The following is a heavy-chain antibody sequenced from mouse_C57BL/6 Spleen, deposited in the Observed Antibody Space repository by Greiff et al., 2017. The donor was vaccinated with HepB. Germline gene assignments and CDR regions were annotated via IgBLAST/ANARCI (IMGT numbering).Heavy chain of an antibody. D-gene: IGHD4-1*02. CDR2: ISSGGDYI. CDR1: GFTFSSYA. V-gene: IGHV5-9-1*02. Sequence: EVQRVESGEGLVKPGGSLKLSCAASGFTFSSYAMSWVRQTPEKRLEWVAYISSGGDYIYYADTVKGRFTISRDNARNTLYLQMSSLKSEDTAMYYCTRGNWDGSAYWGQGTLVTVSA. J-gene: IGHJ3*01. CDR3: TRGNWDGSAY.